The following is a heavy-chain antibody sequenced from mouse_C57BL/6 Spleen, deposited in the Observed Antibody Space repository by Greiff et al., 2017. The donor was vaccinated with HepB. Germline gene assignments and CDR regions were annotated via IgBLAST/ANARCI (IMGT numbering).Heavy chain of an antibody. J-gene: IGHJ3*01. Sequence: QVQLQQSGPELVKPGASVKISCKASGYAFSSSWMNWVKQRPGKGLEWIGRIYPGDGDTNYNGKFKGKATLTADKSSSTAYMQLSSLTSEDSAVYFCAREGDYYGSSYGAYWGQGTLVTVSA. CDR2: IYPGDGDT. CDR1: GYAFSSSW. D-gene: IGHD1-1*01. CDR3: AREGDYYGSSYGAY. V-gene: IGHV1-82*01.